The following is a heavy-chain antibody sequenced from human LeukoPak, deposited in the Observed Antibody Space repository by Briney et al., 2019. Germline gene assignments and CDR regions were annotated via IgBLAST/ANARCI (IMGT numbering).Heavy chain of an antibody. CDR2: INPSGGST. D-gene: IGHD3-22*01. Sequence: ASVKVSCKASGYTFTSYYMHWVRQAPGQGLEWMGIINPSGGSTSYAQKFQGRVTMTRDTSTSTVYMELSSLRSEDTAVYYCARDILGYYDSSGYPHYFDYWGQGTLVTVSS. CDR3: ARDILGYYDSSGYPHYFDY. CDR1: GYTFTSYY. J-gene: IGHJ4*02. V-gene: IGHV1-46*01.